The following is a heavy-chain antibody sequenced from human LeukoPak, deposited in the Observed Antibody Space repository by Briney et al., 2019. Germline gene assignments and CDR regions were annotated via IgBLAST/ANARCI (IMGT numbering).Heavy chain of an antibody. Sequence: GVSLRLSCAASGFTFSSYSMNWVRQAPGKGLEWVSSISSSSSYIYYADSVKGRFTISRDNAKNSLYLQMNSLRAEDTAVYYCARDEDIVVVPAATRVDYWGQGTLVTVSS. CDR1: GFTFSSYS. V-gene: IGHV3-21*01. J-gene: IGHJ4*02. CDR3: ARDEDIVVVPAATRVDY. CDR2: ISSSSSYI. D-gene: IGHD2-2*01.